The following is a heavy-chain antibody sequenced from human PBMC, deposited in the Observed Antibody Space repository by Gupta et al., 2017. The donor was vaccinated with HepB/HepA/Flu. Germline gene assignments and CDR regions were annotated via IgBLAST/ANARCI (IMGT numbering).Heavy chain of an antibody. CDR2: ISNSGSYI. D-gene: IGHD1-26*01. V-gene: IGHV3-21*01. Sequence: EVQLVESGGGLVKPGGSLSLSCAASGFTFSYYSMNWVRQAPGKGLEWVSSISNSGSYIYYADSLKGRFTISRDNAKNSLFLLMNSLRAEDTAIYYCARESGSYGLLPIDYWGPGTLVTVSS. CDR3: ARESGSYGLLPIDY. J-gene: IGHJ4*02. CDR1: GFTFSYYS.